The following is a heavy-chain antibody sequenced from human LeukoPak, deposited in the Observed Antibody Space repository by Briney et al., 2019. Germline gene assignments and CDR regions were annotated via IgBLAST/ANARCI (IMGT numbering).Heavy chain of an antibody. D-gene: IGHD6-6*01. CDR2: IYYRSKWYS. CDR3: ARSGPLEPLVVDAFNM. V-gene: IGHV6-1*01. CDR1: GDSVSSSSAA. Sequence: SQTLSLTCAISGDSVSSSSAAWSWVRQSPSRGLEWLGRIYYRSKWYSDYALSVKSRMIINPDTSKNQFFLHLNSVTPEDTAVYYCARSGPLEPLVVDAFNMWGQGTLVTVSS. J-gene: IGHJ3*02.